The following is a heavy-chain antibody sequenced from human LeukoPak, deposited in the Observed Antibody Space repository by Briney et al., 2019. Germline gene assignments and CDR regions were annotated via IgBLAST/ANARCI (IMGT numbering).Heavy chain of an antibody. V-gene: IGHV1-2*02. CDR3: ARKVVPAAPYLYYYYGMDV. D-gene: IGHD2-2*01. J-gene: IGHJ6*02. CDR2: INPNSGGT. Sequence: ASVQVSCQASGYTFTGYYMHWVRQAPGQGLAWMGWINPNSGGTNYAQKLQGRVTMTRDTSISTAYMELSRLRSDDTAVYYCARKVVPAAPYLYYYYGMDVWGQGTTVTVSS. CDR1: GYTFTGYY.